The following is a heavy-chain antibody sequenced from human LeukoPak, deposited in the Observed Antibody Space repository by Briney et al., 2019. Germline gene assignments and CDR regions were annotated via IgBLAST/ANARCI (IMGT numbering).Heavy chain of an antibody. Sequence: GESLKISCKGSGYSFTSYWIGWVRQMPGKGLEWMGIIYPGDSDTRYSPSFQGQVTISADKSISTAYLQWSSLKASDTAMYYCARAYDILTGYYSRQGYYFDYWGQGTLVTVSS. CDR2: IYPGDSDT. D-gene: IGHD3-9*01. CDR1: GYSFTSYW. J-gene: IGHJ4*02. V-gene: IGHV5-51*01. CDR3: ARAYDILTGYYSRQGYYFDY.